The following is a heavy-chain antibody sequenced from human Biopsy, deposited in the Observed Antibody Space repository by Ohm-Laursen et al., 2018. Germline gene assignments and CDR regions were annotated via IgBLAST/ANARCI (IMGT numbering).Heavy chain of an antibody. Sequence: SDTLSLTCTVSRDSISNYYWTWIRQSPGQELEWIGNIYYTGSTNYNPSVKSRVTISVDTSKNQFSLKLNSVTAVDTAVYFCARDSRGGHLNTALITGKNLDSWGQGILVTVSS. CDR3: ARDSRGGHLNTALITGKNLDS. CDR2: IYYTGST. CDR1: RDSISNYY. V-gene: IGHV4-59*01. D-gene: IGHD5-18*01. J-gene: IGHJ4*02.